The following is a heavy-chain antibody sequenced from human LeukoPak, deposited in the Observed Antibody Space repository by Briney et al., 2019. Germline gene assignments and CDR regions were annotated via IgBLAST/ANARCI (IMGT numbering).Heavy chain of an antibody. V-gene: IGHV4-34*01. CDR3: ARGVAAGTYYYGMDV. CDR2: INHSGST. CDR1: GGSFSGYY. Sequence: SETLSLTCAVYGGSFSGYYWSWIRQPPGKGLECIVEINHSGSTNYNPSLKSRVTISVDTSKNQFSLKLSSVTAADTAVYYCARGVAAGTYYYGMDVWGQGTTVTVSS. D-gene: IGHD6-13*01. J-gene: IGHJ6*02.